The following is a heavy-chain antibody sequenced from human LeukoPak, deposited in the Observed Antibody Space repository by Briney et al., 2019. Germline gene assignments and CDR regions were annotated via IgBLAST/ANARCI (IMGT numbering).Heavy chain of an antibody. D-gene: IGHD3-3*01. V-gene: IGHV1-69*05. CDR2: IIPIFGTA. CDR1: GGTFSSYA. CDR3: ARGVLRFLEWSSPSRASWFDP. Sequence: SVKVSCKASGGTFSSYAISWVRQAPGQGLEWMGGIIPIFGTANYAQKFQGRVTITTDESTSTAHMELSSLRSEDTAVYYCARGVLRFLEWSSPSRASWFDPWGQGTLVTVSS. J-gene: IGHJ5*02.